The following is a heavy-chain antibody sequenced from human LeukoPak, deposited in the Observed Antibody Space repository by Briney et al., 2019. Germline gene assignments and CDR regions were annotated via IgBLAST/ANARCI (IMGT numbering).Heavy chain of an antibody. CDR1: GYTFTSYD. Sequence: ASVKVSCKASGYTFTSYDINWVRQATGQGLEWMGWMNPNSGNTGYAQKFQGRVTMTRNTSISTAYMELSSLRSEDTAVYYCARGISSSGWLRNWFDPWGQGTLVTVSS. V-gene: IGHV1-8*01. J-gene: IGHJ5*02. D-gene: IGHD6-19*01. CDR2: MNPNSGNT. CDR3: ARGISSSGWLRNWFDP.